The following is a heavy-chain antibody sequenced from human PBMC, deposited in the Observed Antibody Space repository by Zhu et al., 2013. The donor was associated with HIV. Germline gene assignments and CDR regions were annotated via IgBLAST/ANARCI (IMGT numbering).Heavy chain of an antibody. V-gene: IGHV1-2*02. J-gene: IGHJ4*02. Sequence: QVQLVQSGAEVKKPGASVKVSCKASGYTFTGYYMHWVRQAPGQGLEWMGWINPNSGGTNYAQKFQGRVTMTRDTSISTAYMELSRLRSDDTAVYYCARVDNDFWSGYYSNFDYWGQGTLVTVSS. CDR1: GYTFTGYY. D-gene: IGHD3-3*01. CDR2: INPNSGGT. CDR3: ARVDNDFWSGYYSNFDY.